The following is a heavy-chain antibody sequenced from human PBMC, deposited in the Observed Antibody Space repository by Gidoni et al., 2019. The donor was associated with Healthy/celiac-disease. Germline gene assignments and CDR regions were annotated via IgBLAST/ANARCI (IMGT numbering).Heavy chain of an antibody. CDR1: GCTSSSYG. CDR2: KWYDGSNK. D-gene: IGHD3-3*01. V-gene: IGHV3-33*01. CDR3: AREADDFWSGYYTHFDY. Sequence: QAQLVASGGGVVQPGRSLRISCAASGCTSSSYGMHWVRQAPGTGLEWVAVKWYDGSNKYYADTVNDRFTISRDNSKNTLCLQMNSQGAEDTAVYYCAREADDFWSGYYTHFDYWGQGTLVTVSS. J-gene: IGHJ4*02.